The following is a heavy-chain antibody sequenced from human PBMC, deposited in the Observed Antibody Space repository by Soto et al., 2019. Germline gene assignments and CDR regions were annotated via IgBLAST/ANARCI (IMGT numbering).Heavy chain of an antibody. Sequence: EVQLLESGGGLVQPGGSLRLSCAASGFTFSSYAMNWVRQAPGKGLQWVSVISGSGDSTYYADSVKGRFTISRDNSKNTLYLQMNSLRAAATAVYYCARRNSGWYFDLWGRGTLVTGPS. CDR2: ISGSGDST. J-gene: IGHJ2*01. D-gene: IGHD4-4*01. CDR3: ARRNSGWYFDL. CDR1: GFTFSSYA. V-gene: IGHV3-23*01.